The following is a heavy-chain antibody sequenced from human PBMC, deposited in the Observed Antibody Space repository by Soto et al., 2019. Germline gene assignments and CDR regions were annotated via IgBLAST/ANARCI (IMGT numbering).Heavy chain of an antibody. CDR1: GFTFSSYA. Sequence: PGWSLRLSCAASGFTFSSYAMHWVRQAPGKGLEWVAVISYDGSNKYYADSVKGRFTISRDNSKNTLYLQMNSLRAEDTAVYYCARDSDSVWGQGTLVTVSS. D-gene: IGHD2-21*01. CDR2: ISYDGSNK. CDR3: ARDSDSV. V-gene: IGHV3-30-3*01. J-gene: IGHJ4*02.